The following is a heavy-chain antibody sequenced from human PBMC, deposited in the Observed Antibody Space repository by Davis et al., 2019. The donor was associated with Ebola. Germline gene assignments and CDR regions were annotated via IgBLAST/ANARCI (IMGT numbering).Heavy chain of an antibody. J-gene: IGHJ4*02. CDR2: IYYSGST. Sequence: SETLSLTCTVSGGSISSSSYYWGWIRQPPGKGLEWIGSIYYSGSTYYNPSLKSRVTISVDTSKNQFSLQLNSVTPEDTAVYYCARVRNWNYDYWGQGTLVTVSS. CDR1: GGSISSSSYY. V-gene: IGHV4-39*01. CDR3: ARVRNWNYDY. D-gene: IGHD1-1*01.